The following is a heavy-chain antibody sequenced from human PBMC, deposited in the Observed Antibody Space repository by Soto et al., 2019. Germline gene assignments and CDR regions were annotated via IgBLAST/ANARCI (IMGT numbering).Heavy chain of an antibody. CDR1: GFTFSDYS. Sequence: GGSLRLSCVASGFTFSDYSVSWVRQAPGKGLEWLSSISSSSTFTNYADSVKGRFTISRDNAKNSLYLQMNSLRAEDTAVYYCAAPYSTGHRLLGQWGQGTLVTVSS. V-gene: IGHV3-21*01. J-gene: IGHJ4*02. CDR2: ISSSSTFT. CDR3: AAPYSTGHRLLGQ. D-gene: IGHD6-19*01.